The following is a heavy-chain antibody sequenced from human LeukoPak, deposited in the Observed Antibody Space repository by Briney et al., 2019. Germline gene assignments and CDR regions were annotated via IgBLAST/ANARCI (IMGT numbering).Heavy chain of an antibody. Sequence: GGSLRLSCAASGFTFSSYSMNWVRQAPGKGLEWVSSISSSSSYIYYAYSVKGRFTISRDNAKNSLYLQMNSLRAEDTAVYYCAREYYYDSSGYYYYWGQGTLVTVSS. CDR2: ISSSSSYI. CDR3: AREYYYDSSGYYYY. J-gene: IGHJ4*02. D-gene: IGHD3-22*01. CDR1: GFTFSSYS. V-gene: IGHV3-21*01.